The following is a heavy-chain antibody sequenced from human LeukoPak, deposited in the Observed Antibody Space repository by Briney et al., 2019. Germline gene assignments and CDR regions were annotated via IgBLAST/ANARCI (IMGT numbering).Heavy chain of an antibody. CDR3: ARPFYLDHDRNWFDP. CDR1: GFTVSGNY. J-gene: IGHJ5*02. V-gene: IGHV3-53*01. D-gene: IGHD1-1*01. CDR2: IYSGGST. Sequence: GGSLRLSCAASGFTVSGNYMSWVRQAPGKGLEWVSVIYSGGSTYYADSVKGRFTISRDNAKNSLYLQMNSLRAEDTAVYYCARPFYLDHDRNWFDPWGQGTLVTVSS.